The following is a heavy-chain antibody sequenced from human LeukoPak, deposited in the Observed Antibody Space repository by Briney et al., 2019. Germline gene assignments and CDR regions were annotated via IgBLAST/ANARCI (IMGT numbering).Heavy chain of an antibody. CDR2: ISSTSRSYI. V-gene: IGHV3-21*01. D-gene: IGHD5-12*01. CDR1: GFTFSSYE. CDR3: AREHSGYDFPGRDYYYMDV. J-gene: IGHJ6*03. Sequence: GGSLRLSCAASGFTFSSYEMNWVRQAPGKGLEWVSSISSTSRSYIYYADSVKGRFTISRDNAKNSLYLQMNSLRAEDTAVYYCAREHSGYDFPGRDYYYMDVWGKGTTVTVSS.